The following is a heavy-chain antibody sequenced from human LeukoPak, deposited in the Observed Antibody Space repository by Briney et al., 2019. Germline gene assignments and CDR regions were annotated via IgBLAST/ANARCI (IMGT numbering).Heavy chain of an antibody. D-gene: IGHD5-12*01. CDR1: GYTFTSYD. CDR2: MNPNSGNT. V-gene: IGHV1-8*01. CDR3: ARGLLGYSGYPRAYYFDY. Sequence: RALVKVSCKASGYTFTSYDINWVRQATGQGLEWMGWMNPNSGNTGYAQKFQGRVTMTRNTSISTAYMELSSLRSEDTAVYYCARGLLGYSGYPRAYYFDYWGQGTLVTVSS. J-gene: IGHJ4*02.